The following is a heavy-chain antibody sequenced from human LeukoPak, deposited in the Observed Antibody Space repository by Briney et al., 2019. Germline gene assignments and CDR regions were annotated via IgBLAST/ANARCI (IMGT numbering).Heavy chain of an antibody. D-gene: IGHD3-22*01. Sequence: PGGSLRLSCAASGFTFSSYWMSWVRQAPGKGLEWVANIKQDGSEKYYVDSVKGRFTISRDNAKNSLYLQMSSLRAEDTAVYSCAREMDYYDSRPIDYWGQGTLVTVSS. CDR1: GFTFSSYW. V-gene: IGHV3-7*01. CDR3: AREMDYYDSRPIDY. CDR2: IKQDGSEK. J-gene: IGHJ4*02.